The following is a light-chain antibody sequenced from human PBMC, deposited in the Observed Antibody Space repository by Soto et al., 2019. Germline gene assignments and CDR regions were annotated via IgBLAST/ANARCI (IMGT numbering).Light chain of an antibody. Sequence: QSVLTQPPSVSGAPGQRVTISCTESSSNIGAGYDVHWYQQLPGTAPKLLIYGNSNRPSGVPDRFSGSKSGTSASLAITGLRAEDEADYYCQSYDSSRSGWVFGGGTKLNVL. CDR3: QSYDSSRSGWV. V-gene: IGLV1-40*01. CDR1: SSNIGAGYD. CDR2: GNS. J-gene: IGLJ3*02.